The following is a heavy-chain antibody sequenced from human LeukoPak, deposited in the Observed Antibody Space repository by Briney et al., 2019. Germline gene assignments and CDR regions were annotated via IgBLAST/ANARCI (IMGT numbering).Heavy chain of an antibody. CDR1: GDSVSSNSAA. CDR2: TYYRSKWFN. Sequence: SQTLSLTCAISGDSVSSNSAAWNWVRQSPSRGLEWLGRTYYRSKWFNDYSISVKSRITVNPDTSKNQFSLQLTSVTPEDTAVYYCARDGGLGLDYFDYWGQGTLVTVSS. V-gene: IGHV6-1*01. J-gene: IGHJ4*02. CDR3: ARDGGLGLDYFDY. D-gene: IGHD3-16*01.